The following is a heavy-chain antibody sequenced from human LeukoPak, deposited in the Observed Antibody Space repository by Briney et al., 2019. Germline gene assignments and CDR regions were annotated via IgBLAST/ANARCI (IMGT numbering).Heavy chain of an antibody. J-gene: IGHJ5*02. CDR3: ARDLDGYRSGNGA. CDR2: INTDGSST. V-gene: IGHV3-74*01. CDR1: GFXFSNYW. Sequence: GGSLRLSCAASGFXFSNYWIHWVRQAPGKGRVWVSRINTDGSSTDYADSVKGRFTISRDNAKNTLYLQMNSLRAEDTAVYYCARDLDGYRSGNGAWGQGTLVTVSS. D-gene: IGHD5-12*01.